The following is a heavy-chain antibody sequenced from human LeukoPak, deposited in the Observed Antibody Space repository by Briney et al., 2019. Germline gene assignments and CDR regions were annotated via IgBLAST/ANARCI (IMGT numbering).Heavy chain of an antibody. J-gene: IGHJ4*02. CDR3: AKAGSSGWSYFEY. D-gene: IGHD6-19*01. Sequence: PGRSLRLSCAASGFTFDDYAMHWVRQAPGKGLEWVSGISWNSGSIGYADSVKGRFTISRDNSNNTLYLQMNGLRAEDTAIYYCAKAGSSGWSYFEYWGQGTLVTVSS. V-gene: IGHV3-9*01. CDR1: GFTFDDYA. CDR2: ISWNSGSI.